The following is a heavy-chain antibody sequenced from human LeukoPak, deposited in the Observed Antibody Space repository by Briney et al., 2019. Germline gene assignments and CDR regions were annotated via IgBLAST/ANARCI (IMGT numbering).Heavy chain of an antibody. D-gene: IGHD2-15*01. J-gene: IGHJ4*02. V-gene: IGHV3-23*01. CDR3: ARRDCSGGSCYAWEVDY. Sequence: GGSLRLSCAASGFTFDDYGMSWVRQAPGKGLEWVSGISGSGESTYYANSVKGRFTISRDTSKNALYLHMNSLRVEDTAVYYCARRDCSGGSCYAWEVDYWGQGALVTVSS. CDR2: ISGSGEST. CDR1: GFTFDDYG.